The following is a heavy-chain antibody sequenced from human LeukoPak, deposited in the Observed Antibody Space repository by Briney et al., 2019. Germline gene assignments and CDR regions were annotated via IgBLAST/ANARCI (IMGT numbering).Heavy chain of an antibody. D-gene: IGHD5-24*01. CDR2: IRSKANSYGT. Sequence: GGSLKLSCAASGFIFSDSTIHWVRQASGKGLEWVGLIRSKANSYGTVYGASVKGRFTVSRDDSKNTAYLQMNSLKIEDTAVYYCTSRDSPWGQGTQVTVSS. CDR1: GFIFSDST. V-gene: IGHV3-73*01. CDR3: TSRDSP. J-gene: IGHJ5*02.